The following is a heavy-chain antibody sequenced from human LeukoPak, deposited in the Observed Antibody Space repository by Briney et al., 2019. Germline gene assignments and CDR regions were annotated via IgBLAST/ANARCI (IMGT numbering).Heavy chain of an antibody. V-gene: IGHV3-30*02. CDR2: IRYDGSNK. Sequence: HPGGSLRLSCAASGFTFSSYGMHWVRQAPGKGLEWVAFIRYDGSNKYYADSVKGRFTISRDNSKNTLYLQMNSLRAEDTAVYYCATNYGAVALGYYYYYMDVWGKGTTVTISS. D-gene: IGHD4-17*01. J-gene: IGHJ6*03. CDR3: ATNYGAVALGYYYYYMDV. CDR1: GFTFSSYG.